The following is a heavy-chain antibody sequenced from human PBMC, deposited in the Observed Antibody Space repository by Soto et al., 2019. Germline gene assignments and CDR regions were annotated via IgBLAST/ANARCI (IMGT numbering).Heavy chain of an antibody. V-gene: IGHV3-30*18. CDR1: GFTFSSYG. D-gene: IGHD3-3*01. J-gene: IGHJ6*03. Sequence: GGSLRLSCAASGFTFSSYGMHWVRQAPGKGLEWVAVISYDGSNKYYADSVKGRFTISRDNSKNTLYLQMNSLRAEDTAVYYCAKGSDDCWSGDYYYYSYYKDVWGKETTLTVSS. CDR2: ISYDGSNK. CDR3: AKGSDDCWSGDYYYYSYYKDV.